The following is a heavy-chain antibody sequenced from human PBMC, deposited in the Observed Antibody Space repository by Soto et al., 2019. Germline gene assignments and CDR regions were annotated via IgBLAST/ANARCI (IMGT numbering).Heavy chain of an antibody. V-gene: IGHV3-48*02. CDR1: GFAFSTYS. CDR2: ISFSSTTI. J-gene: IGHJ5*02. Sequence: QLEESGGGLVQPGGSLRLSCAASGFAFSTYSMNWVRQAPGKGLEWVSYISFSSTTIFYADSVRGRFTISRDNAKNSLYLQMNTLRDEDTAVYYCARDNGMAGSFDPWGQGTLVTVSS. D-gene: IGHD2-8*01. CDR3: ARDNGMAGSFDP.